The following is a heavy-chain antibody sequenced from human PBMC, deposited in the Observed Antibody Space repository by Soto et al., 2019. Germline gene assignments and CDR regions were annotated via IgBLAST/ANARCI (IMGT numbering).Heavy chain of an antibody. J-gene: IGHJ4*02. D-gene: IGHD1-26*01. V-gene: IGHV3-33*01. Sequence: QVQLVASGGGVVQPGRSLSLSCAASGFTFSSYGMHWVRQAPGKGLEGVAVIWYDGSNKYYADSVKGLVTISRDNSKNTLYLQMNSLRAEDTAVYHCAREAFQEPFFDYWGQGTLVTVSS. CDR1: GFTFSSYG. CDR3: AREAFQEPFFDY. CDR2: IWYDGSNK.